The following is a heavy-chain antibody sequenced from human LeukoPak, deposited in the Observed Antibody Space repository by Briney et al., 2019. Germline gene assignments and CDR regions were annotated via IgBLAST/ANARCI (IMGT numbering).Heavy chain of an antibody. CDR3: AIRERSAFDI. CDR2: IYYSGST. D-gene: IGHD3-16*01. Sequence: SETLSLTCTVSGGSISSSSYYWSWIRQPPGKGLEWIGYIYYSGSTNYNPSLKSRVTISVDKSKNQFSLKLSSVTAADTAVYYCAIRERSAFDIWGQGTMVTVSS. V-gene: IGHV4-61*05. CDR1: GGSISSSSYY. J-gene: IGHJ3*02.